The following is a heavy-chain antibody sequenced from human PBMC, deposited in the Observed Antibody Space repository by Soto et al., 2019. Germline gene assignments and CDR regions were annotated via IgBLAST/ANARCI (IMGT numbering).Heavy chain of an antibody. CDR1: GGSVSSGNDF. Sequence: QLQLQESGPGLVKPAETLSLKCAVSGGSVSSGNDFWGWIRQPPGKWLEWIGNIYYNGDTYYSPSRRSRVTMSVDTAQTQFSLRLTSVTAADTAVYYCARRLIDNWNQGHAFDFWGQGTLVTVSS. V-gene: IGHV4-39*01. CDR2: IYYNGDT. CDR3: ARRLIDNWNQGHAFDF. D-gene: IGHD1-20*01. J-gene: IGHJ3*01.